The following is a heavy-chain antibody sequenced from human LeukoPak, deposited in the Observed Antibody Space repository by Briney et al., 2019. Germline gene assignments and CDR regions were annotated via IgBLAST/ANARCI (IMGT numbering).Heavy chain of an antibody. CDR1: GFTFSLHH. J-gene: IGHJ4*02. V-gene: IGHV3-72*01. D-gene: IGHD3-16*01. CDR2: SRSRAYRFTT. Sequence: GGPLTLLCTVSGFTFSLHHIQWPRHARGKGLDWVGSSRSRAYRFTTEYPAAAIHSFPGSRPDSENVLYLQMNSLKTDDTAVYYCVALIGGLSYWGQGTLVTVSS. CDR3: VALIGGLSY.